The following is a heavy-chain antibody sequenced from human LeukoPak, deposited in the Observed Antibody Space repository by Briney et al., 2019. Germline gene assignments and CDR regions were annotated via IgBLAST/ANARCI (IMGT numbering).Heavy chain of an antibody. CDR2: IYYTGST. J-gene: IGHJ4*02. CDR3: ARHRRNSNYLTTVTSIDY. Sequence: SETLSLTCAVYGGSFSGYYWGWIRQPPGKGLEWIGSIYYTGSTYYSPALKSRVTISVDTSKNQFSLKLTSVSAADTAVYYCARHRRNSNYLTTVTSIDYWGQGTLVIVSS. V-gene: IGHV4-39*01. D-gene: IGHD4-17*01. CDR1: GGSFSGYY.